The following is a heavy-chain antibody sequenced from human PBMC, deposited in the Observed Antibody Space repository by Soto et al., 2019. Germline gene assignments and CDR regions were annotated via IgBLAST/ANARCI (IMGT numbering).Heavy chain of an antibody. CDR2: VIPQFGPA. D-gene: IGHD3-9*01. CDR1: GDSFNNDG. J-gene: IGHJ6*02. V-gene: IGHV1-69*06. Sequence: QVQLVQSGAEVKKPGSSVTVSCTASGDSFNNDGVNWVRQAPGQGLEWVGGVIPQFGPAEYPQKFQGTATITADTPTNTVFMELLSLTSDDTAIYYCARGALLDWHNYFALDVWGQGTSVTVSS. CDR3: ARGALLDWHNYFALDV.